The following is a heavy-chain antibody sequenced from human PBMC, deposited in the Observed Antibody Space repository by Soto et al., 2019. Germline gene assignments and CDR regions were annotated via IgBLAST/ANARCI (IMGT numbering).Heavy chain of an antibody. Sequence: PSETLSLTCTVSGGTISSSHYYWGRNSQPPGKGLEWIGSIDNGGTTYYNPSLRSRVTISVDTSKNQFSLNLNSVTAADTAVYYCARHERLHYALDIWGQGTMVTVSS. D-gene: IGHD2-15*01. CDR3: ARHERLHYALDI. CDR2: IDNGGTT. J-gene: IGHJ3*02. CDR1: GGTISSSHYY. V-gene: IGHV4-39*01.